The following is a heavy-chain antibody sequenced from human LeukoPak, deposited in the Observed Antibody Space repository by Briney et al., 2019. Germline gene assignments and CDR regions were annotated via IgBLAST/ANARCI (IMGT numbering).Heavy chain of an antibody. V-gene: IGHV4-31*03. CDR1: GGSISSGGYY. CDR3: ARDRMVRERAFDI. CDR2: IYYSGST. J-gene: IGHJ3*02. Sequence: SQTLSLTCTVSGGSISSGGYYWSWIRQHPGKGLEWIGYIYYSGSTYYNPSLKSRVTISVDTSKNQFSLKLSSVTAADTAVYYCARDRMVRERAFDIWGQGTMVTVSS. D-gene: IGHD3-10*01.